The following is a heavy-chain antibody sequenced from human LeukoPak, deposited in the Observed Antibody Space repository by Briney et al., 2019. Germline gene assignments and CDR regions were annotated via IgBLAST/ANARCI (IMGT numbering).Heavy chain of an antibody. Sequence: GGSLRLSCAASGFTFSSYEMNWVRQAPGKGLEWVSYISSSGSTIYYVDSVKGRFTISRDNAKNSLYLQMNSLRAEDTAVYYCARDLAAADHGENYWGQGTLVTVSS. J-gene: IGHJ4*02. V-gene: IGHV3-48*03. CDR1: GFTFSSYE. D-gene: IGHD6-13*01. CDR3: ARDLAAADHGENY. CDR2: ISSSGSTI.